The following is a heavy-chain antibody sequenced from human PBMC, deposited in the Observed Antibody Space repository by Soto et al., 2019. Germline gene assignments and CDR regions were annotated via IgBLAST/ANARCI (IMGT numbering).Heavy chain of an antibody. CDR1: GFTFSSYA. Sequence: GGSLRLSCAASGFTFSSYAMSWVRQAPGKGLEWVSAISGSGGSTYYADSVKGRFTISRDNSKNTLYLQMNSLRAEDTAVYYCAKLFPDIVVVVAATTSPTFDYWGQGTLVTVSS. J-gene: IGHJ4*02. CDR2: ISGSGGST. CDR3: AKLFPDIVVVVAATTSPTFDY. D-gene: IGHD2-15*01. V-gene: IGHV3-23*01.